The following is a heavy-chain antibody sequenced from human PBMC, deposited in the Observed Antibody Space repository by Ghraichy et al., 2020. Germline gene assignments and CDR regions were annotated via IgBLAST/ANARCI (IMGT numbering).Heavy chain of an antibody. D-gene: IGHD4-11*01. CDR2: IYYSGST. CDR3: ARLGRSYGDPVRYSSYAYSDL. Sequence: SETLSLTCTVSGGSISSYYWSWIRQPPGKGLEWIGYIYYSGSTNYNPSLKSRVTISVDTSKNQFSLKLSSVTAADTAVYYCARLGRSYGDPVRYSSYAYSDLWGRGTLVTVSS. V-gene: IGHV4-59*08. J-gene: IGHJ2*01. CDR1: GGSISSYY.